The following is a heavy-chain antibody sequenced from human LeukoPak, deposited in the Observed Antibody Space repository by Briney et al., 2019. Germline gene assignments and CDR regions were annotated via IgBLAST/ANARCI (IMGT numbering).Heavy chain of an antibody. J-gene: IGHJ4*02. CDR1: GDSVSSDSAA. Sequence: SQTLSLTCAISGDSVSSDSAAWNWIRQSPSRGLEWLGRTYYRSQWFIDYAVSVKTRITIKSDTSRNQFSLELNSVTPEDTGVYYCARGSGYYATGSFSFVDNWGQGTLVTVSS. D-gene: IGHD6-25*01. CDR2: TYYRSQWFI. V-gene: IGHV6-1*01. CDR3: ARGSGYYATGSFSFVDN.